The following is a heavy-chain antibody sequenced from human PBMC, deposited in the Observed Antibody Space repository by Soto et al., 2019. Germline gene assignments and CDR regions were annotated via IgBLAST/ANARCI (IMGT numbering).Heavy chain of an antibody. V-gene: IGHV3-30-3*01. D-gene: IGHD3-10*01. CDR1: GFSFSISP. CDR2: ISYDGTNK. Sequence: PGRSLRLSCVASGFSFSISPMHWVRQAPGQGTEWVALISYDGTNKFYADSVKGRFNISRDKSKSTLYLQVDSLRSDDTALYFCARSSGGVYGIIIGGPNWFGPWAQGTLVTVPS. CDR3: ARSSGGVYGIIIGGPNWFGP. J-gene: IGHJ5*02.